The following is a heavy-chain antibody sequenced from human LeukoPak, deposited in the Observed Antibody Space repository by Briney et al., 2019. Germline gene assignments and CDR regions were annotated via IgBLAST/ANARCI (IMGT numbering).Heavy chain of an antibody. V-gene: IGHV3-48*02. CDR2: ISGTSYLI. CDR1: GFTFSTYS. J-gene: IGHJ4*02. CDR3: VRDQFFSFDY. Sequence: GGPLRLSCAASGFTFSTYSINWVRQAPGKGLEWVSYISGTSYLIYYADSVKGRFTISRDNAKNSLYLQMSSLRDGDTAVYYCVRDQFFSFDYWGQGTLVTVSS. D-gene: IGHD3-3*01.